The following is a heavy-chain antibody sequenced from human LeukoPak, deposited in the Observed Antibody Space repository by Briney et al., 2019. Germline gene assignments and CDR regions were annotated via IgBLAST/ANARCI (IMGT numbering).Heavy chain of an antibody. V-gene: IGHV5-51*01. J-gene: IGHJ4*02. CDR2: IYPGDSDT. CDR3: ARLGLRYFDRSPFDY. Sequence: GESLKISCKGSGYSFTSYWIGWVRQMPGKGLEWMGMIYPGDSDTRYSPSFQGQVTISADKSISTAYLQWSSLKASDTAMYYCARLGLRYFDRSPFDYWGQGTLVTVSS. CDR1: GYSFTSYW. D-gene: IGHD3-9*01.